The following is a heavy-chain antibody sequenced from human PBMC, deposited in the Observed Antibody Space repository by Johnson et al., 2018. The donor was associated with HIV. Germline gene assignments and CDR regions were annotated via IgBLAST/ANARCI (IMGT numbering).Heavy chain of an antibody. CDR2: INWNGGST. CDR3: ARSRPYEGVPAATGAFDI. J-gene: IGHJ3*02. CDR1: GFTFDDYG. D-gene: IGHD2-2*01. V-gene: IGHV3-20*04. Sequence: VQLVESGGGVVRPGGSLRISCAASGFTFDDYGMSWVRQDPGKGLEWVSGINWNGGSTAYADSVRGRFTISRDNAKNSLYLQMNSLRAEDTALYYCARSRPYEGVPAATGAFDIWGQGTMVTVSS.